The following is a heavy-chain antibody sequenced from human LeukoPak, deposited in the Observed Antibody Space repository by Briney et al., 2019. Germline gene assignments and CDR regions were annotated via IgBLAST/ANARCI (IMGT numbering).Heavy chain of an antibody. CDR3: ARDGYSSGWPPSADY. CDR2: IYYSGSA. J-gene: IGHJ4*02. V-gene: IGHV4-59*01. D-gene: IGHD6-19*01. CDR1: GGSISSYY. Sequence: PSETLSLTCTVSGGSISSYYWSWIRQPPGKGLEWIGYIYYSGSANYNPSLKSRVTISVDTSKNQFSLKLASVSAADTAVYYCARDGYSSGWPPSADYWGQGTLVTVSS.